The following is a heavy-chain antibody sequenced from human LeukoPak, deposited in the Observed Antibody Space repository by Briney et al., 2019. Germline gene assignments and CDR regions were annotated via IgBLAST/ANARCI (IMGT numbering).Heavy chain of an antibody. CDR2: ISSSSSTV. CDR1: GFTFNSYN. CDR3: AMAYTTSPNWFDP. Sequence: GGSLRLSCAASGFTFNSYNMNWVRQAPGKGLEWVSYISSSSSTVYYADSVKGRFTISRDNAKNSLFLQMTSLRAEDTAVYYCAMAYTTSPNWFDPWGQGTLGTVSS. V-gene: IGHV3-48*04. D-gene: IGHD1-26*01. J-gene: IGHJ5*02.